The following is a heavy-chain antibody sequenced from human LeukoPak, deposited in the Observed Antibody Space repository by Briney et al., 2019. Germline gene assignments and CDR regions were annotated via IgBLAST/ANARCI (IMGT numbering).Heavy chain of an antibody. CDR3: AKAETRSGWPTYDY. D-gene: IGHD6-19*01. CDR2: ISSSGSGGNT. Sequence: GGSLRLSCAASGVTLSSYAMSWARQAPGKGLEWVSGISSSGSGGNTYYADSVKGRFTTSRDNSKNTLYLQMNSLRAEDTAVYYCAKAETRSGWPTYDYWGQGTLVTVSS. V-gene: IGHV3-23*01. CDR1: GVTLSSYA. J-gene: IGHJ4*01.